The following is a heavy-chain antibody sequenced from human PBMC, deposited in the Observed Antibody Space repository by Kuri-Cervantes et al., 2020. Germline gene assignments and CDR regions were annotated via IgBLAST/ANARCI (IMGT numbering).Heavy chain of an antibody. Sequence: SVKVSCKASGYTFTGYYMHWVRQAPGQGLEWMGGIIPIFGTANYAQKFQGRVTITADESTSTAYMELSSLRSEDTAVYYCARDADRSYYDSSGSLDYWGQGTLVTVSS. CDR3: ARDADRSYYDSSGSLDY. CDR2: IIPIFGTA. J-gene: IGHJ4*02. CDR1: GYTFTGYY. V-gene: IGHV1-69*13. D-gene: IGHD3-22*01.